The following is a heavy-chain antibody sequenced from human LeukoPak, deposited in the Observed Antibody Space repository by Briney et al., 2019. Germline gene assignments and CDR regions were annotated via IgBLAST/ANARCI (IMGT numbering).Heavy chain of an antibody. D-gene: IGHD4-17*01. CDR1: GFTFDDCA. CDR2: ISWNSGSI. J-gene: IGHJ6*02. Sequence: GGSLRLSCAASGFTFDDCAMHWVRQAPGKGLEWVSGISWNSGSIGYADSVKGRFTISRDNAKNSLYLQMNSLRAEDTALYYCAKDPTVTTSYGMDVWGQGTTVTVSS. V-gene: IGHV3-9*01. CDR3: AKDPTVTTSYGMDV.